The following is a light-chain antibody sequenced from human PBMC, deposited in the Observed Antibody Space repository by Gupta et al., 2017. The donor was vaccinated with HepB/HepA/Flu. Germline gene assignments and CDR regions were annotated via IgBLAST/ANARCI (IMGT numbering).Light chain of an antibody. V-gene: IGKV1-17*01. J-gene: IGKJ5*01. Sequence: DIQMTQSPSSLSASVGDRVTITCRASQDIGDDLGWFQQKAGKAPKRLIYAASSLQSGVPSRFSGSGSGTEFTLTISSLQPEDFATYYCRQHRNYPITFGQGTQVEIK. CDR3: RQHRNYPIT. CDR1: QDIGDD. CDR2: AAS.